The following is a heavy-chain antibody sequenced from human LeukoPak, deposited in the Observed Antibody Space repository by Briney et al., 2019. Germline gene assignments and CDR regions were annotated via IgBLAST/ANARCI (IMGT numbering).Heavy chain of an antibody. Sequence: GGSLRLSCAASGFTFSSYWMYWVRQAPGKGLVWVSRINSDGSSTSYVDSVKGRFTISRDNAKNTLYLQMNSLRAEDTAVYYCARDVVGYEQYFDNWGQGTLVTVSS. D-gene: IGHD5-12*01. CDR1: GFTFSSYW. CDR3: ARDVVGYEQYFDN. V-gene: IGHV3-74*01. J-gene: IGHJ4*02. CDR2: INSDGSST.